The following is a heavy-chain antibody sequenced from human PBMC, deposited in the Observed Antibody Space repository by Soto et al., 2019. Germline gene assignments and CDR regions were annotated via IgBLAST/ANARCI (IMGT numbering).Heavy chain of an antibody. J-gene: IGHJ4*01. CDR2: IKKDASEK. V-gene: IGHV3-7*01. Sequence: GGSLGRCCAASGVGRGSGGVSWVRQAPGKGVEWLATIKKDASEKSYVDSVKGRFTVSRHNAKNSLYLQMDSLRAEDTAVYYCARDSGYGSGSSVTHYLDCWGRGTLVPVSS. CDR3: ARDSGYGSGSSVTHYLDC. CDR1: GVGRGSGG. D-gene: IGHD3-10*01.